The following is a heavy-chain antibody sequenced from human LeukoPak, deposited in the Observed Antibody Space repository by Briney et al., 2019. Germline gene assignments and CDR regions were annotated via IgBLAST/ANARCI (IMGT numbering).Heavy chain of an antibody. V-gene: IGHV3-33*01. D-gene: IGHD3-10*01. CDR2: IWYDGSNK. CDR3: ARAPRGELFLDY. J-gene: IGHJ4*02. Sequence: EWLAVIWYDGSNKSYAASVKGRFTISRDNSKNTLYLQMNSLRAEDTAVYYCARAPRGELFLDYWGQGTLVTVSS.